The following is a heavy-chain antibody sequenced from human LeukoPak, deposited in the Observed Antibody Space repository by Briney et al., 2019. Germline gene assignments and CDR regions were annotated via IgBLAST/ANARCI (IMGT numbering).Heavy chain of an antibody. CDR2: IYYSGST. D-gene: IGHD2-15*01. Sequence: PSETLSLTCTVSGGSISSSSYYWGWIRQPPGKGLEWIVSIYYSGSTYYNPSLKSRVTISVDTSKNQFSLKLSSVTAADTAVYYCARQGVAAGPNWFDPWGQGTLVTVSS. CDR1: GGSISSSSYY. CDR3: ARQGVAAGPNWFDP. J-gene: IGHJ5*02. V-gene: IGHV4-39*01.